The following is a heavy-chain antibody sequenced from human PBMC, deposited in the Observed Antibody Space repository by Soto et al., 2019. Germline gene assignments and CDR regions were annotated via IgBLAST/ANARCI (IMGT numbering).Heavy chain of an antibody. CDR1: CYTFTTYG. J-gene: IGHJ4*02. D-gene: IGHD3-22*01. CDR2: ISVNNGNE. CDR3: ARDVLTIGTDCKYFGD. V-gene: IGHV1-18*04. Sequence: ASVKVSCNTSCYTFTTYGIALVRQAPGQGPEWMGWISVNNGNELYAQKFQGRVSLTTDKSTTTVYMDLTSLRSDDTAVYYCARDVLTIGTDCKYFGDWGQRNQVAVSS.